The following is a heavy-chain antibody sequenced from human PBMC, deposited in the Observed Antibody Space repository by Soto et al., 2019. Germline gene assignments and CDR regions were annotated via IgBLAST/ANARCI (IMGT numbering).Heavy chain of an antibody. V-gene: IGHV4-30-4*01. CDR2: IHYSGSS. CDR3: AIYGSGRSFDY. Sequence: QVQLQESGPGLVKPSQTLSLACTVSGGSISSGDYYWSWIRQAPGKGLAWIGYIHYSGSSYYNPSRKRRVTRSVDTSKDQFYLKRRSVAAADTAVYYCAIYGSGRSFDYWGQGTLVTVSS. D-gene: IGHD3-10*01. J-gene: IGHJ4*02. CDR1: GGSISSGDYY.